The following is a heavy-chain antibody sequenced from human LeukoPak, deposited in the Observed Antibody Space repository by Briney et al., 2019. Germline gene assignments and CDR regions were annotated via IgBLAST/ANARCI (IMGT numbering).Heavy chain of an antibody. V-gene: IGHV3-33*01. CDR3: ARLGEKADFDY. J-gene: IGHJ4*02. D-gene: IGHD3-16*01. CDR1: GFGFSTYG. Sequence: GGSLRLSCAASGFGFSTYGMHWVRQAPGKGLEWVAVIWYDGEKKYYLDSVKGRFTASRDNSKNTLYLQMNSLRAEDTAVYYCARLGEKADFDYWGQGTLVTVSS. CDR2: IWYDGEKK.